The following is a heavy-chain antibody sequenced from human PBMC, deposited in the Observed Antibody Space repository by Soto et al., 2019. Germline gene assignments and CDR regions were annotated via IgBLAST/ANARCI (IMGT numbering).Heavy chain of an antibody. V-gene: IGHV4-31*03. D-gene: IGHD6-6*01. J-gene: IGHJ4*02. CDR3: ARASSSSSAAGY. CDR2: IYDSESA. CDR1: GESINSGGYY. Sequence: QVQLQESGPGLVKASQTLSLICSVSGESINSGGYYWSWIRHHPGKGLEWIGYIYDSESAYYNPSLKSRVTISMDTSKNHFAMKLSSVTAADTAVYYCARASSSSSAAGYWGQGTLVTVSS.